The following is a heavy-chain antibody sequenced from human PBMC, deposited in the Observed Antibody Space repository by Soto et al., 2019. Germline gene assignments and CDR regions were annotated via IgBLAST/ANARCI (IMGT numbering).Heavy chain of an antibody. D-gene: IGHD5-12*01. J-gene: IGHJ4*02. CDR2: IYYSGST. CDR1: GGSISSSTYY. CDR3: APVGIGTTTVDY. V-gene: IGHV4-39*01. Sequence: PSETLSLTCLVSGGSISSSTYYWGWIRQPPGKGLEWIGSIYYSGSTYYNPSLKSRITISMDRSKNQFYLRLTSVTAADTAIYYCAPVGIGTTTVDYWGQGTLVT.